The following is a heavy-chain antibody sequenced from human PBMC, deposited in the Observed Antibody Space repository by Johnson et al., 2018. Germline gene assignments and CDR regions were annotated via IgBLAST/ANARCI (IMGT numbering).Heavy chain of an antibody. Sequence: VQLGESGGGLVQPGGSLRLSCAASGFTFSSYSMNWVRQAPGKGLEWVSYISSSSSTIYYADSVKGRFTISRDNAKNSLYLQMNSLRDEDTAVYYRARDTSGSYLGYFQHWCQGTLVTVSS. V-gene: IGHV3-48*02. CDR3: ARDTSGSYLGYFQH. CDR2: ISSSSSTI. CDR1: GFTFSSYS. J-gene: IGHJ1*01. D-gene: IGHD1-26*01.